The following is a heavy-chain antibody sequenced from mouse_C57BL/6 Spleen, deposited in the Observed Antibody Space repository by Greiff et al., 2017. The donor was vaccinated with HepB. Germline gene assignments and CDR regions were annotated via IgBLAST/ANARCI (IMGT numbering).Heavy chain of an antibody. CDR2: IHPNSGST. CDR3: ARKELLRSTWFAY. Sequence: QVHVKQPGAELVKPGASVKLSCKASGYTFTSYWMHWVKQRPGQGLEWIGMIHPNSGSTNYNEKFKSKATLTVDKSSSTAYMQLSSLTSEDSAVYYCARKELLRSTWFAYWGQGTLVTVSA. CDR1: GYTFTSYW. V-gene: IGHV1-64*01. D-gene: IGHD1-1*01. J-gene: IGHJ3*01.